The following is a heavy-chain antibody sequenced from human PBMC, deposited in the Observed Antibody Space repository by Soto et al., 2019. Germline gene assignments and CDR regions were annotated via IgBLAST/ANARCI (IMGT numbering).Heavy chain of an antibody. D-gene: IGHD3-22*01. CDR1: GFSFNNYA. CDR2: ISGGGTGT. Sequence: GGSLRLSCAVSGFSFNNYAMNWVRLAPGKGLEWVSSISGGGTGTYSADAVRGRFTISSDKSRNTVYLQMSSLRAEDTAVYYCAKGHYYDNVGNWVANQAFDSWGQGSLVTVSS. CDR3: AKGHYYDNVGNWVANQAFDS. J-gene: IGHJ4*02. V-gene: IGHV3-23*01.